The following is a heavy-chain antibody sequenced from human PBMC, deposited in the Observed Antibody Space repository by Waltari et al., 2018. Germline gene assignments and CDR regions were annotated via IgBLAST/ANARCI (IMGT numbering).Heavy chain of an antibody. J-gene: IGHJ4*02. CDR2: INHSGST. D-gene: IGHD5-12*01. Sequence: QVQLQQWGAGLLKPSETLSLTCAVYGGPFSGYYWSWIRQPPGKGLEWIGEINHSGSTNYNPSLNSRVTISVDTSKNQFSLKLSSVTAADTAVYYCARLFRARVATIRAGYFDYWGQGTLVTVSS. CDR1: GGPFSGYY. CDR3: ARLFRARVATIRAGYFDY. V-gene: IGHV4-34*01.